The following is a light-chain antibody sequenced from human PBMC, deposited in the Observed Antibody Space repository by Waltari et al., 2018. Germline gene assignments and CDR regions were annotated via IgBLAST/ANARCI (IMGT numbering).Light chain of an antibody. CDR3: STWDYNLSAVV. CDR1: TNNIGTYA. J-gene: IGLJ2*01. Sequence: QSALTQEASVSGTVGQRVTLSCAGDTNNIGTYAVGWYQQTSHGPPKPVMLGDSLPSGIPDRFSASKSGTTIVLTISGLQPEDEGDYYCSTWDYNLSAVVFGGGTKLTVL. CDR2: GDS. V-gene: IGLV1-44*01.